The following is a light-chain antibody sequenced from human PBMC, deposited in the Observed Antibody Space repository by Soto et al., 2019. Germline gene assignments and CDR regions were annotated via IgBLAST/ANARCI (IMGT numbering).Light chain of an antibody. Sequence: DIQMTQSPSSVSASVGDRVTITCRASQDINSWLAWYQQKPGKAPKLLVYGASSLQSEVPSRFSGSGSGTDFTLTISSLRPEDFAIYYCQQANSFPYTFGQGTKVDIK. J-gene: IGKJ2*01. CDR1: QDINSW. CDR2: GAS. V-gene: IGKV1-12*01. CDR3: QQANSFPYT.